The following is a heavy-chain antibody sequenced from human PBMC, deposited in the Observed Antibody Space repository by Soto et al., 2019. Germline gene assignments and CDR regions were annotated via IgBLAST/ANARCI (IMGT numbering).Heavy chain of an antibody. D-gene: IGHD3-10*01. CDR1: GGSVSSGSYY. J-gene: IGHJ5*02. V-gene: IGHV4-61*01. CDR3: ARGFGEPNWFDP. Sequence: QVQLQESGPGLVKPSETLSLTCTVSGGSVSSGSYYWSWIRQPPGKGLEWIGYIYYSGSTNYNPTLTSRVTISVDTSKNQFSLKLSSVTAADTAVYYCARGFGEPNWFDPWGQGTLVTVSS. CDR2: IYYSGST.